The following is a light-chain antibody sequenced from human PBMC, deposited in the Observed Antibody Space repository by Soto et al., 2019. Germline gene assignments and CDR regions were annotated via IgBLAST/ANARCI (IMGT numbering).Light chain of an antibody. CDR3: QQYHNWPPLT. V-gene: IGKV3-15*01. J-gene: IGKJ4*01. CDR2: GAS. CDR1: QSVSSN. Sequence: EIVMTQSPATLSVSPGERATLSCRASQSVSSNLAWYQQKPGQAPRLLIYGASTRVTGIPARFSDSGSGTEFTLTICSLQSEDFAVYYCQQYHNWPPLTFGGGTKVEIK.